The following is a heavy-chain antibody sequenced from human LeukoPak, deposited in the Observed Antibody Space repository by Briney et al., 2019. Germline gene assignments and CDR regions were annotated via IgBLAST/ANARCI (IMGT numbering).Heavy chain of an antibody. CDR3: ARGVDRGRIAAAGNNWFDP. V-gene: IGHV4-31*03. D-gene: IGHD6-13*01. Sequence: PSETLSLTCTVPGGSISSGGYYWSWIRQHPGKGLEWIGYIYYSGSTYYNPSLKSRVTISVDTSKNQFSLRLSSVTAADTAVYYCARGVDRGRIAAAGNNWFDPWGQGTLVTVSS. CDR2: IYYSGST. CDR1: GGSISSGGYY. J-gene: IGHJ5*02.